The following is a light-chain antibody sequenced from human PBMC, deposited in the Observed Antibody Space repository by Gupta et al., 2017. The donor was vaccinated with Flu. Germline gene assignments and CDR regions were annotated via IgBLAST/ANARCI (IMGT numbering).Light chain of an antibody. CDR1: ANDIGAFKY. J-gene: IGLJ3*02. V-gene: IGLV2-14*01. Sequence: QSAPSQPPSVSGSLGQSITISCTGTANDIGAFKYVSWYKQKAGKAPKLIIFEVNNRPSGISNRFSGSKSGNTASLTISGLQPEDEADYYCASFTAASTRVFGGGTRLTAL. CDR3: ASFTAASTRV. CDR2: EVN.